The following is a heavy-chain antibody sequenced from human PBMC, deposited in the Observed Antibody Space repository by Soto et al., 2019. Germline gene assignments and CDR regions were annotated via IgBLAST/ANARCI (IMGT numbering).Heavy chain of an antibody. Sequence: EVQLVETGGGLIRPGGSLRLSCAASGFTVSNYYMSWVRQAPGKGLEWVSLIYTGGDSYYADSVKGRFTVSRDNSKNTLYLQMTSLTAEDTAVYYCARALYSGYHRNFFDSWGQGTLVTVSS. CDR3: ARALYSGYHRNFFDS. D-gene: IGHD5-12*01. V-gene: IGHV3-53*02. CDR1: GFTVSNYY. CDR2: IYTGGDS. J-gene: IGHJ4*02.